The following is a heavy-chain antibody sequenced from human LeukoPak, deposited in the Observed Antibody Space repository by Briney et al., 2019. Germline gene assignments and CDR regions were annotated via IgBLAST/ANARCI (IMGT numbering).Heavy chain of an antibody. D-gene: IGHD3-10*01. V-gene: IGHV1-24*01. J-gene: IGHJ3*02. CDR1: GYTLTELS. CDR2: FDPEDGET. CDR3: ATDLLLWFGESYDAFDI. Sequence: ASVKVSCKVSGYTLTELSMHWVRQAPGKGLEWMGGFDPEDGETIYAQKFQGRVTMTTDTSTDTAYMELSSLRSEDTAVYYCATDLLLWFGESYDAFDIWGQGTMVTVSS.